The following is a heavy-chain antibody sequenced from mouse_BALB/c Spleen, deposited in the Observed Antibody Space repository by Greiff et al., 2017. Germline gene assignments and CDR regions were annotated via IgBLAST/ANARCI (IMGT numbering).Heavy chain of an antibody. J-gene: IGHJ4*01. Sequence: EVKLVESGGGLVKPGGSLKLSCAASGFTFSSYAMSWVRQTPEKRLEWVATISSGGSYTYYPDSVKGRFTISRDNAKNTLYLQMSSLRSEDTAMYYCARAHHDGDAMDYWGQGTSVTVSS. CDR3: ARAHHDGDAMDY. CDR1: GFTFSSYA. V-gene: IGHV5-9-3*01. D-gene: IGHD2-12*01. CDR2: ISSGGSYT.